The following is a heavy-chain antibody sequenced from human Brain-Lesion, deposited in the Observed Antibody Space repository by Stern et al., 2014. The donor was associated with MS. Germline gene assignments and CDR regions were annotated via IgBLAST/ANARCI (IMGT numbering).Heavy chain of an antibody. Sequence: EVQLVESGGGLVQPGGSLTISCTAAGFTFGNYWMTWVRQAPGKGLEWVANIKEDGTEKNYVDSVKGRFTISRDNARKSLYLQMNSRRVGDTALYYCARVYNTIYGIVTQRGSGMDVWGQGTTVIVSS. D-gene: IGHD3-3*01. V-gene: IGHV3-7*01. CDR2: IKEDGTEK. J-gene: IGHJ6*02. CDR3: ARVYNTIYGIVTQRGSGMDV. CDR1: GFTFGNYW.